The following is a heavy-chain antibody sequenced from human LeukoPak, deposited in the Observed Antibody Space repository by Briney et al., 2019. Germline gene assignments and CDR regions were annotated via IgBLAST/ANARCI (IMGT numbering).Heavy chain of an antibody. CDR1: GFTFSSYS. CDR2: ISSSSYI. J-gene: IGHJ4*02. V-gene: IGHV3-21*01. Sequence: PGGSLRLSCAASGFTFSSYSMNWVRQAPGKGLEWVSSISSSSYIYYADSVKGRFTISRDNAKNSLYLQMNSLRAEDTAVYYCANLYSSGWNGIDYWGQGTLVTVSS. D-gene: IGHD6-19*01. CDR3: ANLYSSGWNGIDY.